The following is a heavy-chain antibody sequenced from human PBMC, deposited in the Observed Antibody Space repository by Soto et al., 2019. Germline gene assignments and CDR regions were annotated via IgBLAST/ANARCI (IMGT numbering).Heavy chain of an antibody. CDR2: INPNSGGT. CDR1: GYTFTGYY. D-gene: IGHD3-10*01. J-gene: IGHJ6*02. V-gene: IGHV1-2*04. CDR3: ARARGEMRYYYYYGMDV. Sequence: GASLKVSCKAFGYTFTGYYMHWVGQAPGKGLEWMGWINPNSGGTNYAQKFQGWVTMTRDTSISTAYMELSRLRSDDTAVYYCARARGEMRYYYYYGMDVWGQGTTVTVSS.